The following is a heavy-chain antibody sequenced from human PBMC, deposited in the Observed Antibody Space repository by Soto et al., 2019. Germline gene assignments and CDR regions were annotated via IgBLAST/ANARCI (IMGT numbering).Heavy chain of an antibody. CDR1: GFTFSSYA. CDR2: ISGSGGST. J-gene: IGHJ4*02. Sequence: AGGSLRLSCAACGFTFSSYAMSWVRQAPGKGLEWVSAISGSGGSTYFADSVKGRFTISRDNSKNTLYLQMNSLRAEDTAVYYCAKVPQQWSADYWGQGTLVTVSS. V-gene: IGHV3-23*01. D-gene: IGHD6-19*01. CDR3: AKVPQQWSADY.